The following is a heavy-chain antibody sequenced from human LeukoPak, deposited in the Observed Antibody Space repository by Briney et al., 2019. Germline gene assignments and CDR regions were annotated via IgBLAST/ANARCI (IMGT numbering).Heavy chain of an antibody. D-gene: IGHD2-2*02. J-gene: IGHJ4*02. V-gene: IGHV1-46*01. Sequence: ASVKVSCKASGYTFTSYYMHWVRQAPGQGLEWMGIIDPSGGSTSYAQKFQGRVTMTRDMSTSTVYMELSSLRSEDTAVYCCAKGYCSSTSCYNLFDYWGQGTLVTVSS. CDR1: GYTFTSYY. CDR3: AKGYCSSTSCYNLFDY. CDR2: IDPSGGST.